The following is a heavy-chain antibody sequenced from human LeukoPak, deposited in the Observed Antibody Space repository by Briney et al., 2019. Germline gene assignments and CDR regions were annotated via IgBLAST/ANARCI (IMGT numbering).Heavy chain of an antibody. D-gene: IGHD1-1*01. CDR1: GFTFSSYA. V-gene: IGHV3-7*01. CDR3: ATSSWNDGDGVFDY. J-gene: IGHJ4*02. Sequence: GGSLRLSCAASGFTFSSYAMHWVRQAPGKGLEWVANIKQDGTEKYYVDSVKGRFTISRDNAKNSLYLQMNSLRADDTAIYYCATSSWNDGDGVFDYWGQGTLVTVSS. CDR2: IKQDGTEK.